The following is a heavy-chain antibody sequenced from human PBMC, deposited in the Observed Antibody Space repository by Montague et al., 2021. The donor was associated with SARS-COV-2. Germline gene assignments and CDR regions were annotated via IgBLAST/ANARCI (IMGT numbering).Heavy chain of an antibody. D-gene: IGHD3-22*01. CDR3: ASTVDYYAHFDS. CDR2: ICYSGIA. Sequence: SETLSLTCTVSGGSISSQTSCWGWVRLPPGKGLEWIGSICYSGIAHYTPSLKSRLIISLDTSKTHFSLKLRSVTAADTAVYYCASTVDYYAHFDSWGQGTLVSVSS. J-gene: IGHJ4*02. V-gene: IGHV4-39*07. CDR1: GGSISSQTSC.